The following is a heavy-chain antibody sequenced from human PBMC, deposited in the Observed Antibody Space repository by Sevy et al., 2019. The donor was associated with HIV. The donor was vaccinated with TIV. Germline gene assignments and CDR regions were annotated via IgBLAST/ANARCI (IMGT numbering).Heavy chain of an antibody. CDR2: INHSGST. D-gene: IGHD2-2*01. CDR1: GGSFSGYY. J-gene: IGHJ5*02. V-gene: IGHV4-34*01. Sequence: SETLSLTCAVHGGSFSGYYWNWIRQPPGKGLEWIGEINHSGSTNYNPSLKSRVTISVDTSKNQFSLKLSSVTAAETAVYYCARSPPIVVVPGAPGWFDPWGQGTLVTVSS. CDR3: ARSPPIVVVPGAPGWFDP.